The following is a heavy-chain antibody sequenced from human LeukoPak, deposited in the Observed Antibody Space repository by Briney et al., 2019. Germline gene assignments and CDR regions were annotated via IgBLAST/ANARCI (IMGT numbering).Heavy chain of an antibody. V-gene: IGHV3-21*01. D-gene: IGHD4-17*01. CDR3: ARVVVRYGDYGDAFDI. J-gene: IGHJ3*02. CDR1: EFTFSSYW. CDR2: ISRSSSNI. Sequence: GGSLRLSCAASEFTFSSYWMTWVRQAPGKGLEWVSFISRSSSNIYCADSVKGRLIISRDNAKNSLYLQMNSLRAEDTAVYYCARVVVRYGDYGDAFDIWGQGTMVTVSS.